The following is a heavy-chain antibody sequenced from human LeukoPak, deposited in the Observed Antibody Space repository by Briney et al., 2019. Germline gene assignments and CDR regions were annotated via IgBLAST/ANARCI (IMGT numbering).Heavy chain of an antibody. CDR3: AIYQPEAGVSNFDS. CDR2: INPNTGNP. J-gene: IGHJ4*02. CDR1: GHTFPRYA. D-gene: IGHD1-14*01. V-gene: IGHV7-4-1*02. Sequence: ASVKVSCNASGHTFPRYAMNWLRQAPGQGLEWMGWINPNTGNPTYAQAFTGRFVFSLDTSVSTAYLQISSLNTEDTAVYYCAIYQPEAGVSNFDSWGQGTLVTVSS.